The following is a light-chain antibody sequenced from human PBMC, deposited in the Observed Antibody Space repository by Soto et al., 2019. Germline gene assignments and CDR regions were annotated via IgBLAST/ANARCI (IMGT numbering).Light chain of an antibody. Sequence: VLRESRVTLSLSPWERASLSCRACQGFRGLLSWFQHKPGQASRLIXYXAGXWARGSPPRFSGSGSGTAFTLTISSLEPEVSAVDYCEQRSNWPPKITFGQGTRLEI. J-gene: IGKJ5*01. V-gene: IGKV3-11*01. CDR2: XAG. CDR3: EQRSNWPPKIT. CDR1: QGFRGL.